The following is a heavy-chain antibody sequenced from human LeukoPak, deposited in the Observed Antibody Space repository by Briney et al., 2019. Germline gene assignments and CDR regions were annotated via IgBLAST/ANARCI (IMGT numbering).Heavy chain of an antibody. CDR3: ARARTYSSGWYPDY. V-gene: IGHV1-2*06. CDR1: GYTFTGYY. J-gene: IGHJ4*02. Sequence: ASVKVSCKASGYTFTGYYMHWVRQAPGQGLEWMGRINPNSGGTNYAQKFQGRVTMIRDTSISTAYMELSRLRSDDTAVYYCARARTYSSGWYPDYWGQGTLVTVSS. D-gene: IGHD6-19*01. CDR2: INPNSGGT.